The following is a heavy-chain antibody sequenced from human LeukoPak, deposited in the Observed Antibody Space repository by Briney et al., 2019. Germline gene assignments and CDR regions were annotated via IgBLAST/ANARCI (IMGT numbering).Heavy chain of an antibody. CDR2: IYHSGST. CDR3: AREENHVDTAMVSGYFDY. D-gene: IGHD5-18*01. Sequence: SETLSLTCTVSGYSISSGYYWGWIRQPPGKGLEWIGSIYHSGSTYYNPALKSRVTISVDTSKNQFSLKLSSVTAADTAVYYCAREENHVDTAMVSGYFDYWGHGTLVTVSS. J-gene: IGHJ4*01. CDR1: GYSISSGYY. V-gene: IGHV4-38-2*02.